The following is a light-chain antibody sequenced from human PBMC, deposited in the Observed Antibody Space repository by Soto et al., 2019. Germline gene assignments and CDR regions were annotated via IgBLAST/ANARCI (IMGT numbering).Light chain of an antibody. J-gene: IGKJ1*01. CDR2: GAS. CDR3: QQYDNWPPDRT. V-gene: IGKV3-15*01. CDR1: QSVGSN. Sequence: EIVMTQSPATLSVSPGERATLSCRASQSVGSNLAWYQQKPGQAPRLLIYGASTRATGIPARCSGSRSGTEFTLTISSLQSEDFAIYFCQQYDNWPPDRTFGQGTKVEIK.